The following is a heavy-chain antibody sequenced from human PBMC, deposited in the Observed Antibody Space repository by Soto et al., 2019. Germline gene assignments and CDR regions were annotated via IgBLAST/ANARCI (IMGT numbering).Heavy chain of an antibody. D-gene: IGHD5-12*01. V-gene: IGHV4-31*03. CDR3: PRDNGYGHFDS. J-gene: IGHJ4*02. CDR1: GASITSGRSY. CDR2: MFYTGST. Sequence: QVQLQESGPGLVKPSQTLSLTCTVSGASITSGRSYWSWIRQHPGKGLEWIGYMFYTGSTYYHPSLKSRVNISADTSKNQFSLRLSSVTPADTAVYYCPRDNGYGHFDSWGQGTLVTVSS.